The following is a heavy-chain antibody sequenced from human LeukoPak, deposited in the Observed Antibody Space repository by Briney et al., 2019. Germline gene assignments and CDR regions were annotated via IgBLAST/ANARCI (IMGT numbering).Heavy chain of an antibody. Sequence: GGSLRLSCSASGFSFSDYDMNWVRQAPGKGLEWVSAISGRSSHIYYGESVKGRYTISRDNAKNSLYLQMDSLGVEDTAVYYCGRAFPPLRTSSAGDLWGQGTLVIVSS. CDR3: GRAFPPLRTSSAGDL. V-gene: IGHV3-21*01. CDR2: ISGRSSHI. J-gene: IGHJ1*01. D-gene: IGHD3-16*01. CDR1: GFSFSDYD.